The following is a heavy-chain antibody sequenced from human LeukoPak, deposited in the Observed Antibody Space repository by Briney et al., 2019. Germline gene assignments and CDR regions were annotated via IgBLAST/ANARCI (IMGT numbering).Heavy chain of an antibody. Sequence: GGSLRLSCAASGFTFSSYAMSWVRQAPGKGLEWVSAISGSGGSTYYADSVKGRFTISRDNSKNTPYLQMNSLRAEDTAVYYCAKDSPMGSSWYWFDPWGQGTLVTVSS. D-gene: IGHD6-13*01. CDR2: ISGSGGST. CDR3: AKDSPMGSSWYWFDP. V-gene: IGHV3-23*01. J-gene: IGHJ5*02. CDR1: GFTFSSYA.